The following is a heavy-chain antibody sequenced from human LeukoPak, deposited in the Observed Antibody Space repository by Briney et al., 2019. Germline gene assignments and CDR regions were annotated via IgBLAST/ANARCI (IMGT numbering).Heavy chain of an antibody. D-gene: IGHD6-19*01. V-gene: IGHV4-61*02. CDR2: IYTSGST. CDR1: GGSISSGSYY. J-gene: IGHJ4*02. Sequence: PSQTLSLTCTVSGGSISSGSYYWSWIRQPAGKGLEWIGRIYTSGSTNYNPSLKSRVTISVDTSKNQFSLKLSSVTAADTAVYYCARDRRGWYGEDHWGQGTLVTVSS. CDR3: ARDRRGWYGEDH.